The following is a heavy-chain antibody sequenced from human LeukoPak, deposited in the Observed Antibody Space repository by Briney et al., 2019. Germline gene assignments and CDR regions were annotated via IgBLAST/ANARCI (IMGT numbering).Heavy chain of an antibody. Sequence: GGSLRLSRAASGFSFSNYEMSWVRQAPGKGLECISYISTSGTIIYYADSVKGRFTISRDNAKNSLYLQMNSLRAEDTALYYCARDDGSTSIDYWGQGTLVTVSS. CDR3: ARDDGSTSIDY. CDR2: ISTSGTII. CDR1: GFSFSNYE. V-gene: IGHV3-48*03. J-gene: IGHJ4*02. D-gene: IGHD2-2*01.